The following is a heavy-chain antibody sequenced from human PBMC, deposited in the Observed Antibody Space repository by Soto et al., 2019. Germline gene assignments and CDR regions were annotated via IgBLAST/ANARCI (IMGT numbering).Heavy chain of an antibody. V-gene: IGHV1-18*01. CDR1: GYSFTTYG. CDR3: AREGPAPYYYYGMDV. CDR2: ISAYNGNT. J-gene: IGHJ6*02. Sequence: QVQLVQSGGEVKKPGASVKVSCKTSGYSFTTYGISWVRQAPGQGLERMGWISAYNGNTNYAQKLQGRVTMTTDTSTSTAYMELRSLRSDDTAVYYCAREGPAPYYYYGMDVWGQGSTVTFSS.